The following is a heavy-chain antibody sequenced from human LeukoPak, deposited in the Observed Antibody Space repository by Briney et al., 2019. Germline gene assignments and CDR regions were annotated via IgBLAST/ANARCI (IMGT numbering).Heavy chain of an antibody. CDR3: SKEARVGSVSGSLDY. D-gene: IGHD3-22*01. J-gene: IGHJ4*02. CDR2: INPNSGGT. V-gene: IGHV1-46*01. CDR1: GYTFTSYY. Sequence: ASVKVSCKASGYTFTSYYMHWVRQAPGQGLEWMGIINPNSGGTNYAQKFQGRVTMTRDTSTSTLYMELSSLRSEGTALYYCSKEARVGSVSGSLDYWGQGTLVTVSS.